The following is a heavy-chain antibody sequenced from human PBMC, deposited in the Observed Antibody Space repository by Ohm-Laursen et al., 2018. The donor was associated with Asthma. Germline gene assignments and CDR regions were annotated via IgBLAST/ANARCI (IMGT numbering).Heavy chain of an antibody. CDR2: IKPDGTEN. CDR3: ARDSPPGAVARAVY. D-gene: IGHD6-19*01. V-gene: IGHV3-7*05. J-gene: IGHJ4*02. CDR1: GFPFNTSW. Sequence: SLRLSCAASGFPFNTSWMTWVRQVPGKGLEWVANIKPDGTENAYLDSVRGRFTISKDNAKNSLFLQMNSLRGEDTALYYCARDSPPGAVARAVYWGQGTLITVSS.